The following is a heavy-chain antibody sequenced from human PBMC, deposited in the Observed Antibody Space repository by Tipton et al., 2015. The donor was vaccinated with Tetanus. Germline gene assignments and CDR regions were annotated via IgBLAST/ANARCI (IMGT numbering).Heavy chain of an antibody. CDR1: GYNFNLYW. V-gene: IGHV5-51*01. Sequence: VQLVQSGAEVKKPGESLKISCQGSGYNFNLYWIAWVRQMPGKGLEYMGIIYPGDSDTRYSPSFQGQVTISADKSTSTAYLQWSRLKASDTGLYYCARRRGAVLSGAYHWYFDLWGRGTLVGVSS. D-gene: IGHD3-3*01. CDR2: IYPGDSDT. J-gene: IGHJ2*01. CDR3: ARRRGAVLSGAYHWYFDL.